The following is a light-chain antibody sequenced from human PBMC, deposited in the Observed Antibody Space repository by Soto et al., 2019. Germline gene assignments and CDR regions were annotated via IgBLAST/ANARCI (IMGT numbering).Light chain of an antibody. V-gene: IGKV1-39*01. CDR2: AAS. CDR1: QSISSY. CDR3: QQSYSTPRT. Sequence: EIQMTQSPSSLSASAGDRVTISCRASQSISSYLNWYQQKPGQAPRLLIYAASTWQSGVPSRFSGSGSGTEFTLTISSLQPEDFATYYCQQSYSTPRTFGQGTKV. J-gene: IGKJ1*01.